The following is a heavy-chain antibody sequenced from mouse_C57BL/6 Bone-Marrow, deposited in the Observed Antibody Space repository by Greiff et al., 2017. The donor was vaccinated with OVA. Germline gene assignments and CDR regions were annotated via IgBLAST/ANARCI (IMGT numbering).Heavy chain of an antibody. D-gene: IGHD2-4*01. V-gene: IGHV1-77*01. CDR1: GYTFTDYY. J-gene: IGHJ3*01. CDR2: IGPGSGST. Sequence: LMKPGASVKISCKASGYTFTDYYINWVKQRPGQGLEWIGKIGPGSGSTYYNEKFKGKATLTADKSSSTAYMQLSSLTSEDSAVYFCTYDYDPWFAYWGQGTLVTVSA. CDR3: TYDYDPWFAY.